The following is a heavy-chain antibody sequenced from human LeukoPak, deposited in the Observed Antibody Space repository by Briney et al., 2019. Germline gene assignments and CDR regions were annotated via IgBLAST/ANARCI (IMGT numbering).Heavy chain of an antibody. CDR3: AGNGDY. D-gene: IGHD2-8*01. J-gene: IGHJ4*02. CDR1: GGSISTNC. Sequence: SEALRLSCTVSGGSISTNCWNWIRQPPGKGLEWVGYIHNSGSTSYNPSLKSRVTISVDTSKNQFSLKLTSVTAADTAVYYCAGNGDYWGQGTMVTVSS. CDR2: IHNSGST. V-gene: IGHV4-59*01.